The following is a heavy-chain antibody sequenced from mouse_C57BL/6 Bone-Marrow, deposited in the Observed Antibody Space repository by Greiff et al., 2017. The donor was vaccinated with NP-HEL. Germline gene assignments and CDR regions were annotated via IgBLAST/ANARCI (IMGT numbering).Heavy chain of an antibody. J-gene: IGHJ3*01. CDR1: GFTFSDYG. D-gene: IGHD1-1*01. CDR2: LSNLAYSI. Sequence: EVKLMESGGGLVQPGGSLKLSCAASGFTFSDYGMAWVRQAPRKGPEWVAFLSNLAYSIYYADTVTGRFTISRENAKNTLYLEMSSLRSEDTAMYYCARHGSSYASFAYWGQGTLVTVSA. V-gene: IGHV5-15*01. CDR3: ARHGSSYASFAY.